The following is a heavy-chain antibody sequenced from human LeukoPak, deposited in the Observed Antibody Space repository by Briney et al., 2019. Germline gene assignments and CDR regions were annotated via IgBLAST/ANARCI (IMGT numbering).Heavy chain of an antibody. V-gene: IGHV3-7*01. J-gene: IGHJ4*02. D-gene: IGHD5-12*01. CDR2: INQDASAK. CDR1: GFTLSSHW. Sequence: RTGGSLRLSCAASGFTLSSHWMTWVRQAPGKGLEWVANINQDASAKYCVASVRGRFTISRDNAKNSIYLQMNSLRVDDTAVYYCARWDIRGTAHQLDYWGQGTLVTVSS. CDR3: ARWDIRGTAHQLDY.